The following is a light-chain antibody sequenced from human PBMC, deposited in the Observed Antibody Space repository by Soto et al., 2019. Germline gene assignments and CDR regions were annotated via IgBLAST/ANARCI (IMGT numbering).Light chain of an antibody. CDR1: QDITNY. CDR2: DAS. Sequence: DIQMTQSPSSLSASVGDRVSITCHASQDITNYLSWYQQKPGKAPKLLIYDASNLEVGVPSRFSGRGSGTDFTLTISSLQPEDIATYFCQQSDDLPLTFGGGTKAAI. J-gene: IGKJ4*01. CDR3: QQSDDLPLT. V-gene: IGKV1-33*01.